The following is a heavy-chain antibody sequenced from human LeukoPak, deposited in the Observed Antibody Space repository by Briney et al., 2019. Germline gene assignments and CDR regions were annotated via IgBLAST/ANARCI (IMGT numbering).Heavy chain of an antibody. J-gene: IGHJ6*02. CDR1: GGSISSYY. V-gene: IGHV4-59*08. Sequence: SETLSLTCTVSGGSISSYYWSWIRQPPGKGLEWIGYIYYSGSANYNPSLKSRVTISVDTSKNQFSLKLSSVTAADTAVYYCARHTGVAGYYYYGMDVWGQGTTVTVSS. CDR3: ARHTGVAGYYYYGMDV. CDR2: IYYSGSA. D-gene: IGHD6-19*01.